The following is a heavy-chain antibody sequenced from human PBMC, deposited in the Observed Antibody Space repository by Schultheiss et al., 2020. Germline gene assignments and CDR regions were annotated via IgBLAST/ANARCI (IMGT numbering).Heavy chain of an antibody. J-gene: IGHJ6*02. CDR1: GFTFSNAW. Sequence: GGSLRLSCAASGFTFSNAWMNWVRQAPGKGLEWVSAIGTAGDTYYPGSVKGRFTISRDNSKNTLYLQMNSLRAEDTAVYYCAKEYSSSFLSALRYYYYGMDVWGQGTTVTVSS. D-gene: IGHD6-6*01. V-gene: IGHV3-53*05. CDR3: AKEYSSSFLSALRYYYYGMDV. CDR2: IGTAGDT.